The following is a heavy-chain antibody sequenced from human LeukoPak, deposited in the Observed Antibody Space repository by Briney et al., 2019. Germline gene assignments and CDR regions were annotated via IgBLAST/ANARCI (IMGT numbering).Heavy chain of an antibody. Sequence: GGSLRLSCVASGFTFSDYWIHWVRQAPGKGLVWVSLITHDGGSTEYADSVKGLFTTSRDNAKNTVYLQLNSLRAEDTSVYYCARDSGVATPLDYWGQGARVTVSS. J-gene: IGHJ4*02. D-gene: IGHD2-15*01. CDR2: ITHDGGST. CDR3: ARDSGVATPLDY. V-gene: IGHV3-74*03. CDR1: GFTFSDYW.